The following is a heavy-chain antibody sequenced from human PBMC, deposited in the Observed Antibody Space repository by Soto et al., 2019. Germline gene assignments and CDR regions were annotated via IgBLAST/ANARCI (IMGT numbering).Heavy chain of an antibody. Sequence: EGSLRLSCAASGFTFSSYWMHWVRQSPGKGLAWVSRINSDGSSTSYADSVKGRFTISRDNAKNTLYLQMNSLRAEDTAVYYCARGHGFGETTPDYYYGMDVWGQGTTVTVSS. J-gene: IGHJ6*02. V-gene: IGHV3-74*01. CDR3: ARGHGFGETTPDYYYGMDV. D-gene: IGHD3-16*01. CDR2: INSDGSST. CDR1: GFTFSSYW.